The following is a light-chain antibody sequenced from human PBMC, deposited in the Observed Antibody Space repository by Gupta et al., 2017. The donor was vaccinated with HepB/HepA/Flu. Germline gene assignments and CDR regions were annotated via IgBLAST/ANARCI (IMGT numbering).Light chain of an antibody. V-gene: IGKV1-12*01. CDR1: QPISNF. Sequence: IQMTQSPSSVSASVGDRVTITCRASQPISNFLAWYQLKPGKAPKLLIYAASSLQSGVPSRFSGSGSGTNFTLTINSLQLGDFATYYCHQSNSFPRTFGGGTRVEI. CDR2: AAS. CDR3: HQSNSFPRT. J-gene: IGKJ4*01.